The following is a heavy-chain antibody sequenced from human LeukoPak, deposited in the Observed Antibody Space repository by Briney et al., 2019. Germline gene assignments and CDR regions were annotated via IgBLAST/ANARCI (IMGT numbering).Heavy chain of an antibody. V-gene: IGHV4-59*01. Sequence: SETLSLTCTVSGGSISSYYWSWIRQPPGKGLEWIGYIYYSGSTNYNPSLKSRVTISVDTSKNQFSLKLSSVTAADTAVYYCARRYSSSWYPYWYFGLWGRGTLVTVSS. CDR1: GGSISSYY. CDR2: IYYSGST. J-gene: IGHJ2*01. D-gene: IGHD6-13*01. CDR3: ARRYSSSWYPYWYFGL.